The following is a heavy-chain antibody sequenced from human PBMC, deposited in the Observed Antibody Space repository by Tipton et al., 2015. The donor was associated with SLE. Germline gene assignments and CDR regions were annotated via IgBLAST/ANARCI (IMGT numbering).Heavy chain of an antibody. V-gene: IGHV3-74*01. CDR1: GFALSSHW. D-gene: IGHD3-16*01. CDR2: INGDGDSM. CDR3: GRDKGATSIDY. Sequence: SLRLSCAASGFALSSHWMHWVRQAPGKGLVWVSHINGDGDSMRYADSVKGRFTISRDNSKNTIYLQMDSLRDEDTAVYYCGRDKGATSIDYWGQGTLVTVSS. J-gene: IGHJ4*02.